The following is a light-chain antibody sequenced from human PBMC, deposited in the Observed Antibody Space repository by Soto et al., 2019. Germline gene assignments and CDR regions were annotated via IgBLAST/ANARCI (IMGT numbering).Light chain of an antibody. CDR3: QVWDSTSDHPHVV. Sequence: SSELTQPPSVSVAPGKTARISCGGNNIGIKTVHWYQQRPGQAPVMVIKYDSDRPSGIPERFSGSNSGDTATLTISRVEAGDEADYYCQVWDSTSDHPHVVFGGGTKLTVL. CDR2: YDS. J-gene: IGLJ2*01. V-gene: IGLV3-21*04. CDR1: NIGIKT.